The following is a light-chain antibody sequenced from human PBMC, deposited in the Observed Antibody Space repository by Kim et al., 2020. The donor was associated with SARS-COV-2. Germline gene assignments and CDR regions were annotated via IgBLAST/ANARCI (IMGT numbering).Light chain of an antibody. Sequence: DIQMTQSPSSLSASVGDRVTITCRASQDIRNRLGWYQQKPGKAPKRLIYVASSLQSGVPSRFSGSGSGTEFTLTISSLQPEDFATYNCLQHNNYPLTFGGGTKVDIK. CDR3: LQHNNYPLT. V-gene: IGKV1-17*01. CDR2: VAS. J-gene: IGKJ4*01. CDR1: QDIRNR.